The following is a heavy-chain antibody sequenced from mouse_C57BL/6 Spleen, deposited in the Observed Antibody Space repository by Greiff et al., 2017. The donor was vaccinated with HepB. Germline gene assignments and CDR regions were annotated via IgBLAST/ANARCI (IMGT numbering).Heavy chain of an antibody. J-gene: IGHJ4*01. CDR2: IDPANGNT. CDR3: ARTIYYYGSSYVRAMDY. D-gene: IGHD1-1*01. CDR1: GFNIKNTY. V-gene: IGHV14-3*01. Sequence: VQLKESVAELVRPGSSVKLSCTASGFNIKNTYMHWVKQRPEQGLEWIGRIDPANGNTKYAPKFQGKATITADTSSNTAYLQLSSLTSEDTAIYYCARTIYYYGSSYVRAMDYWGQGTSVTVSS.